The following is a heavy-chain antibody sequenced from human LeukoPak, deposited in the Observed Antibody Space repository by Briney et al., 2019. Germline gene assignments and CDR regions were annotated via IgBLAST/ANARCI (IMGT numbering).Heavy chain of an antibody. D-gene: IGHD3-10*01. CDR1: GGSFSGYY. CDR3: ARHRVLYYYGSAPFDY. Sequence: SETLSLTCAVYGGSFSGYYWSWIRQPPGKGLEWIGEINHSGSTNYNPSLKSRVTISVDTSKNQFSLKLSSVTAADTAVYYCARHRVLYYYGSAPFDYWGQGTLVTVSS. J-gene: IGHJ4*02. V-gene: IGHV4-34*01. CDR2: INHSGST.